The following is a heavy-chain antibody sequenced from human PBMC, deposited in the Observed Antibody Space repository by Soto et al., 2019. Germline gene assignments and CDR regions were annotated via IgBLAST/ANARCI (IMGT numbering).Heavy chain of an antibody. D-gene: IGHD6-6*01. Sequence: QVQLVESGGDIVQPGRSLRLSCVASGFTFSSYAMHWVRQAQGKGLKWVAIIWYDGSNKCYADSVKGRFTISRDNPKNTLYLDMSSLRAEDTGTYYCARGALSARPDIWGQGTLVTFSS. J-gene: IGHJ1*01. CDR1: GFTFSSYA. V-gene: IGHV3-33*01. CDR3: ARGALSARPDI. CDR2: IWYDGSNK.